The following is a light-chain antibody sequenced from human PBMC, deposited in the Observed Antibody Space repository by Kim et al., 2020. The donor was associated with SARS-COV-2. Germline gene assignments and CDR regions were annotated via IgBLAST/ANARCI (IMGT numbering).Light chain of an antibody. Sequence: GQSFTISCTGTTSDVGGYDFVSWYQQHPGKVPKFLIFDVNKRASGVPDRFFGSKSGNTASLTISGLQADDEADYYCCSYAGGHTFVFGGGTQLTVL. CDR1: TSDVGGYDF. CDR3: CSYAGGHTFV. V-gene: IGLV2-11*03. J-gene: IGLJ2*01. CDR2: DVN.